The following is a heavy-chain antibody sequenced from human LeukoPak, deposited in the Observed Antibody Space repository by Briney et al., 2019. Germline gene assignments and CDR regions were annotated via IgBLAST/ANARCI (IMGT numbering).Heavy chain of an antibody. CDR2: VSGSGAST. CDR1: GFTFSNYA. D-gene: IGHD3-3*01. CDR3: ARDEDYDFWSGSRYYGMDV. Sequence: GGSLRLSCAASGFTFSNYAMNWVRQAPGKGLEWVSAVSGSGASTYYADSVKGRFTISRDNSKDTLYLQMNSLRAEDTAVYYCARDEDYDFWSGSRYYGMDVWGQGTTVTVSS. J-gene: IGHJ6*02. V-gene: IGHV3-23*01.